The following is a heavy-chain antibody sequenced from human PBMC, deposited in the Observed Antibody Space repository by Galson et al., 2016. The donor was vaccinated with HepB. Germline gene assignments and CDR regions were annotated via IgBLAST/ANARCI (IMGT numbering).Heavy chain of an antibody. CDR2: IGGSGGTI. CDR1: GFTFSSYA. J-gene: IGHJ6*02. D-gene: IGHD1-1*01. Sequence: SLRLSCAASGFTFSSYAMTWVRQPPGKGLEWVSGIGGSGGTIDYADSVKDRLTISRVNSMNTLFLQMNSLRADDTAVYYCAKARYNWNLNYYYGIDVWGQGTTVTVSS. CDR3: AKARYNWNLNYYYGIDV. V-gene: IGHV3-23*01.